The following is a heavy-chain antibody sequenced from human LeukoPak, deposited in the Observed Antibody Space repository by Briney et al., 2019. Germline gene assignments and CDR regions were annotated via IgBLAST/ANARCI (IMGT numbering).Heavy chain of an antibody. Sequence: PGGSLRLSCAASGFTFSRHSMHWVRQAPGKGLEWVALISYDGGNKYYADSVKGRLTISRDNSENTLCLQMNSLRPEDTAVYFCARDPSLMVRGVANMDVWGQGTTVTVSS. V-gene: IGHV3-30-3*01. D-gene: IGHD3-10*01. J-gene: IGHJ6*02. CDR2: ISYDGGNK. CDR1: GFTFSRHS. CDR3: ARDPSLMVRGVANMDV.